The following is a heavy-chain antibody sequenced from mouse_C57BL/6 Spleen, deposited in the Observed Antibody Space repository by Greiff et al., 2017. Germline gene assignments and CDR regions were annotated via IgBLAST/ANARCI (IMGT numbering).Heavy chain of an antibody. D-gene: IGHD2-3*01. CDR1: GYAFSSSW. CDR3: ARDGYSPFDY. Sequence: QVQLQQSGPELVKPGASVKISCKASGYAFSSSWMNWVKQRPGTGLEWIGRIYPGDGDTNYNGKFKGKATLTADKSSSTAYMQLSSLTSEDSAVYFCARDGYSPFDYWGQGTTLTVSS. CDR2: IYPGDGDT. J-gene: IGHJ2*01. V-gene: IGHV1-82*01.